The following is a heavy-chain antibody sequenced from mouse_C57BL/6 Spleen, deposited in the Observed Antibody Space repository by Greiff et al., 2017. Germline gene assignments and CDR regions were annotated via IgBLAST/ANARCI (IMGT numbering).Heavy chain of an antibody. D-gene: IGHD1-1*01. Sequence: EVMLVESGGGLVKPGGSLKLSCAASGFTFSSYAMSWVRQTPEKRLEWVATISDGGSYTYYPDNVKGRFTISRDNAKNNLYLQMSHLKSEDTAMYYCAREGTTGYYYAMDYWGQGTSVTVSS. V-gene: IGHV5-4*01. CDR1: GFTFSSYA. J-gene: IGHJ4*01. CDR3: AREGTTGYYYAMDY. CDR2: ISDGGSYT.